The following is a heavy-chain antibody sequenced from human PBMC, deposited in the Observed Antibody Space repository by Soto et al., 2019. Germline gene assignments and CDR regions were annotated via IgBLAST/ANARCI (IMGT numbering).Heavy chain of an antibody. V-gene: IGHV1-69*12. CDR3: ARARRPLQLWPQGYYGMDV. Sequence: QVQLVQSGAEVKKPGSSVKVSCKASGGTFSSYAISWVRQAPGQGLEWMGGIIPIFGTANYAQKFQGRVTITADESTSTAYMELSRLRSEDTAVYYCARARRPLQLWPQGYYGMDVWGQGTTVTVSS. CDR2: IIPIFGTA. J-gene: IGHJ6*02. CDR1: GGTFSSYA. D-gene: IGHD5-18*01.